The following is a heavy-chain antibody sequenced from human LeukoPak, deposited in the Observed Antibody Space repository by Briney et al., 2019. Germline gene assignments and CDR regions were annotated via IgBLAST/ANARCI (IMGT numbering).Heavy chain of an antibody. Sequence: PGGSLRLSGAASGFTFSDYYMSWVRQAPGKGLEWISYISTSDSTIYYADSVKGRFTISRDNAKNSLYLQMNGLRAEDTAVYYCARGPSQIYFDYWGQGNLVTVYS. V-gene: IGHV3-11*01. CDR3: ARGPSQIYFDY. CDR2: ISTSDSTI. CDR1: GFTFSDYY. J-gene: IGHJ4*02.